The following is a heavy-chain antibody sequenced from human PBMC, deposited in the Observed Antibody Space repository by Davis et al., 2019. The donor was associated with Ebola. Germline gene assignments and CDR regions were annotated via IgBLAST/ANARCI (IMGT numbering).Heavy chain of an antibody. J-gene: IGHJ4*02. CDR3: AKEPRRLYDYIWGSYRSYYFDN. CDR2: ISSSSSYT. Sequence: GESLKISCAGSGFRFSDYYMTWIRQAPGKGLEWVSDISSSSSYTNYADSVMGRFTISRDNAHNSLYLQMNTLRADDTAVYYCAKEPRRLYDYIWGSYRSYYFDNWGQGTLVTVSS. V-gene: IGHV3-11*06. CDR1: GFRFSDYY. D-gene: IGHD3-16*02.